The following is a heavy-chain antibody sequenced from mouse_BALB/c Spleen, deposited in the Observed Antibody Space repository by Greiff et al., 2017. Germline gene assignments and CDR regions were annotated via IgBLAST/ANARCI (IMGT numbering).Heavy chain of an antibody. CDR2: ISYDGSN. D-gene: IGHD1-1*01. J-gene: IGHJ2*01. CDR3: ARGRVYGYYFDY. Sequence: DVKLQESGPGLVKPSQSLSLTCSVTGYSITSGYYWNWIRQFPGNKLEWMGYISYDGSNNYNPSLKNRISITRDTSKNQFFLKLNSVTTEDTATYYCARGRVYGYYFDYWGQGTTLTVSS. V-gene: IGHV3-6*02. CDR1: GYSITSGYY.